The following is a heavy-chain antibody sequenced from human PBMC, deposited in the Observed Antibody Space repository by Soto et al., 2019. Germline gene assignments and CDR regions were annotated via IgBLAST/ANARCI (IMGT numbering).Heavy chain of an antibody. D-gene: IGHD3-16*02. Sequence: EVQLLESGGGLVQPGGSLTLSCATSGLTYSSYAMVWVRQAAEKGLEWVASISNNGDTAYYADSVKGRFTISIGNSENTLYLQMNGLRADDTALYFCAKSRVFIGAIVTLLDSWGQGTQATVSS. CDR3: AKSRVFIGAIVTLLDS. CDR1: GLTYSSYA. V-gene: IGHV3-23*01. CDR2: ISNNGDTA. J-gene: IGHJ4*02.